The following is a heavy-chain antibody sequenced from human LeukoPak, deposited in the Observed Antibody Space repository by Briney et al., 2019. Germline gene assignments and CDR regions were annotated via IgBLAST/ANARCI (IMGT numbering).Heavy chain of an antibody. CDR3: ARDLLWFGELSGAFDI. J-gene: IGHJ3*02. Sequence: PGGSLRLSCAASGFTFSSYSMNWVRQAPGKGLEWVSSISSSSSYIYYADSVKGRFTISRDNAKNSLYLQMNSLRAEDAAVYYCARDLLWFGELSGAFDIWGQGTMVTVSS. D-gene: IGHD3-10*01. CDR1: GFTFSSYS. CDR2: ISSSSSYI. V-gene: IGHV3-21*01.